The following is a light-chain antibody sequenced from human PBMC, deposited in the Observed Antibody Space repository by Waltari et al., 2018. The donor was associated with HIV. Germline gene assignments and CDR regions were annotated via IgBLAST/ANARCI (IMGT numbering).Light chain of an antibody. CDR1: QSVSNN. J-gene: IGKJ4*01. CDR2: GAS. Sequence: EIVMTQSPATVSVSPGERATLSCRASQSVSNNLAWYQQKPGQAPRLLIYGASTRATGIPARFGGSGSGTEFTLTISSLQSEDVAVYYCQRYNNWPPFFGGGTKVEIK. CDR3: QRYNNWPPF. V-gene: IGKV3-15*01.